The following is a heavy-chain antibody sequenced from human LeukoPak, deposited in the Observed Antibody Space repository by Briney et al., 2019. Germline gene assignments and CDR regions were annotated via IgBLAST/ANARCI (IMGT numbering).Heavy chain of an antibody. CDR1: GFTFSSYS. CDR3: ARDPIAVAGNDYLDY. D-gene: IGHD6-19*01. CDR2: ISSGSSYI. V-gene: IGHV3-21*01. Sequence: GGSLRLSCAASGFTFSSYSMNWVRQAPGKGLEWVSSISSGSSYIYYADSVKGRFTISRDNAKNSLYLQMNSLRAEDTAVYYCARDPIAVAGNDYLDYWGQGTLVTVSS. J-gene: IGHJ4*02.